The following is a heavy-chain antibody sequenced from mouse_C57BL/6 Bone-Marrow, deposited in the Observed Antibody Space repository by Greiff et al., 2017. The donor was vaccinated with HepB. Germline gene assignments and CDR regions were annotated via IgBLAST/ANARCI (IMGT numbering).Heavy chain of an antibody. J-gene: IGHJ4*01. CDR1: GFTFSDYG. CDR3: ARLLLRSYYAMDY. D-gene: IGHD1-1*01. V-gene: IGHV5-17*01. CDR2: ISSGSSTI. Sequence: EVKLVESGGGLVKPGGSLKLSCAASGFTFSDYGMHWVRQAPEKGLEWVAYISSGSSTIYYADTVKGGFTISRDNAKNTLFLQMTSLRSEDTAMYYCARLLLRSYYAMDYWGQGTSVTVSS.